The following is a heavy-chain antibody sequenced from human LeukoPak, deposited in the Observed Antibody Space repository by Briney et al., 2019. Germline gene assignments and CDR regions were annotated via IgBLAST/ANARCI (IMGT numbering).Heavy chain of an antibody. CDR2: ITGSGGNT. Sequence: GGSLRFSCAASGFTFSSYAMSWVRQAPGKGLEWVSAITGSGGNTYYADSVKGRFTISRDNSKNTLYLQMNSLRAEDTAVYYCAKVPASYYFDYWGQGTLVPVSS. V-gene: IGHV3-23*01. CDR1: GFTFSSYA. J-gene: IGHJ4*02. CDR3: AKVPASYYFDY.